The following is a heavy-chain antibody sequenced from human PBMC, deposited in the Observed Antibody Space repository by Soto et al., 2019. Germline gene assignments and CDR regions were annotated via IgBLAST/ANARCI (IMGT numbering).Heavy chain of an antibody. D-gene: IGHD3-3*01. V-gene: IGHV3-23*01. CDR3: VKGSDVVRVLDWLRDDAFDI. Sequence: PGGSLRLSCAASGFTFSSYAMSWVRQAPGKGLEWVSAISGSGGSTYYADSVKGRFTISRDNSKNTLYLQMNSLRAEDTAVYYCVKGSDVVRVLDWLRDDAFDIWGQGTMVTVS. J-gene: IGHJ3*02. CDR2: ISGSGGST. CDR1: GFTFSSYA.